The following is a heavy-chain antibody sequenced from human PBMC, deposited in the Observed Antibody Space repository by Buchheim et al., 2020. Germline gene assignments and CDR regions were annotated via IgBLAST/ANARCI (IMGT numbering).Heavy chain of an antibody. J-gene: IGHJ3*02. V-gene: IGHV3-74*01. Sequence: EVQLVESGGGLVQPGGSLRLSCVASGFTFSSYWMHWVRQAPGKGLVWVSRINSDGGSKSYADSVKGRFTISRDNTKKKRYLQMNSLRAEDTAVYYCARVLVEYYYDSSGYRAFDIWGQGT. CDR2: INSDGGSK. CDR1: GFTFSSYW. D-gene: IGHD3-22*01. CDR3: ARVLVEYYYDSSGYRAFDI.